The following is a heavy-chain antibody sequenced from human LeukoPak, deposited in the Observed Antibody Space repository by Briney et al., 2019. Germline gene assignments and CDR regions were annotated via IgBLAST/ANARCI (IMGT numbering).Heavy chain of an antibody. J-gene: IGHJ4*02. CDR1: GFTFSSYS. D-gene: IGHD5-24*01. Sequence: GGSLRLSCAASGFTFSSYSMNWVRQAPGKGLEWVSSISSSSSYIYYADPVKGRFTISRDNAKNSLYLQMNSLRAEDTAVYYCARGRMATIGDYWGQGTLVTVSS. CDR3: ARGRMATIGDY. V-gene: IGHV3-21*01. CDR2: ISSSSSYI.